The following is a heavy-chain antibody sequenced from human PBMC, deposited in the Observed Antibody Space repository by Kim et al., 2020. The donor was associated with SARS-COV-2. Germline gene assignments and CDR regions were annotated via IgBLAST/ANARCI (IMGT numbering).Heavy chain of an antibody. D-gene: IGHD2-15*01. CDR2: IYYSGST. CDR3: ARIYCSGGSCYSEINWFDP. V-gene: IGHV4-39*07. CDR1: GGSISSSSYY. Sequence: SETLSLTCTVSGGSISSSSYYWGWIRQPPGKGLEWIGSIYYSGSTYYNPSLKSRVTISVDTSKNQFSLKLSSVTAADTAVYYCARIYCSGGSCYSEINWFDPWGQGTLVTVSS. J-gene: IGHJ5*02.